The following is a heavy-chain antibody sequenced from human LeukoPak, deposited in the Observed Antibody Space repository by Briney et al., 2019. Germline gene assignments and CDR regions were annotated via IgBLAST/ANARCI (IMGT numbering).Heavy chain of an antibody. CDR1: GGSISSGGYY. CDR3: ARDRMEYSSSWYEYYMDV. D-gene: IGHD6-13*01. J-gene: IGHJ6*03. Sequence: PSRTLSLTCTVSGGSISSGGYYWSWIRQHPGKGLEWIGYIYYSGSTYYNPSLKSRVTISVDTSKNQFSLKLSSVTAADTAVYYCARDRMEYSSSWYEYYMDVWGKGTTVTVSS. V-gene: IGHV4-31*03. CDR2: IYYSGST.